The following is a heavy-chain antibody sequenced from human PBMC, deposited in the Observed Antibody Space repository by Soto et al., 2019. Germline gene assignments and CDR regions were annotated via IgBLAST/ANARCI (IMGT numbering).Heavy chain of an antibody. Sequence: QVQLVQSGAEVKKPGASVKVSCKASGYTFTSYGISWVRQAPGQGLEWMGWISAYNGNTNYAQKLQGRVTMTTDTSTSTAYMELRSLRSDDTAVYYCARDYRFYDSSGENYYYYGIDVWGQGTTVTVSS. CDR1: GYTFTSYG. D-gene: IGHD3-22*01. CDR2: ISAYNGNT. V-gene: IGHV1-18*01. CDR3: ARDYRFYDSSGENYYYYGIDV. J-gene: IGHJ6*02.